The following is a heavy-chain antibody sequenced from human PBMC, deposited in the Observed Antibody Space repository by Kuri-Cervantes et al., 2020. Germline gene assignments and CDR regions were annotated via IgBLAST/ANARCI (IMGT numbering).Heavy chain of an antibody. V-gene: IGHV3-74*01. CDR3: ARARWIHDY. Sequence: GESLKISCAASGFTFSSYWMHWVRQAPGKGLVWVSRINSDGSSTSYADSVKGRFTVSRDNAKNTLYLQMNSLRAEDTAVYYCARARWIHDYWGQGTLVTVSS. CDR1: GFTFSSYW. CDR2: INSDGSST. D-gene: IGHD2-2*03. J-gene: IGHJ4*02.